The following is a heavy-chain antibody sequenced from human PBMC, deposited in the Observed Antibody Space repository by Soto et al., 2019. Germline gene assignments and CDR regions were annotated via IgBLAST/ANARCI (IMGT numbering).Heavy chain of an antibody. CDR3: ARSMTTVVTLDY. V-gene: IGHV4-39*01. J-gene: IGHJ4*02. CDR1: GGSISSSSYY. D-gene: IGHD4-17*01. Sequence: QLQLQESGPGLVKPSETLSLTCTVSGGSISSSSYYWGWIRQPPGKGLEWIGSIYYSGSTSYNPSPKGLVTISVATSKIQFSLTLSSVTAAGTAVYYWARSMTTVVTLDYWGQGTLVTVSS. CDR2: IYYSGST.